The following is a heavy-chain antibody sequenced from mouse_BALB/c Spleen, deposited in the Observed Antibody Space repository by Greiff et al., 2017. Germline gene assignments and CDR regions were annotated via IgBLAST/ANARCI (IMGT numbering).Heavy chain of an antibody. Sequence: EVKLVESGGGLVKPGGSLKLSCAASGFTFSSYAMSWVRQTPEKRLEWVASISSGGSTYYPDSVKGRFTISRDNARNILYLQMSSLRSEDTAMYYCARRITRYFDYWGQGTTLTVSS. J-gene: IGHJ2*01. CDR2: ISSGGST. V-gene: IGHV5-6-5*01. D-gene: IGHD2-4*01. CDR1: GFTFSSYA. CDR3: ARRITRYFDY.